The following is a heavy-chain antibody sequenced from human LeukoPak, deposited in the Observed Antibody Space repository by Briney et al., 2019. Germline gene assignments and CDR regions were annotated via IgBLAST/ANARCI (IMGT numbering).Heavy chain of an antibody. CDR2: ISGSGIHT. D-gene: IGHD4-23*01. V-gene: IGHV3-23*01. CDR1: GFTFSTYA. Sequence: PGGSLRLSCAASGFTFSTYAMAWVRQSPGKRLEWVSAISGSGIHTYFADSVKGRVTISRDNSKNTVYLQMNSLRAEDTAVYYCAKALSSRWDYWGQGTLVTVSS. CDR3: AKALSSRWDY. J-gene: IGHJ4*02.